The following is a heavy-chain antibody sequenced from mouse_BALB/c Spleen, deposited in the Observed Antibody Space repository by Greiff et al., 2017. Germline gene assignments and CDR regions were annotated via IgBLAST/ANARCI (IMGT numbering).Heavy chain of an antibody. V-gene: IGHV1-15*01. J-gene: IGHJ3*01. CDR2: IDPETGGT. CDR3: TRAYYYGSSSPWFAY. CDR1: GYTFTDYE. Sequence: QVQLQQSGAKLVRPGASVTLSCKASGYTFTDYEMHWVKQTPVHGLEWIGAIDPETGGTAYNQKFKGKATLTADKSSSTAYMELRSLTSEDSAVYYCTRAYYYGSSSPWFAYWGQGTLVTVSA. D-gene: IGHD1-1*01.